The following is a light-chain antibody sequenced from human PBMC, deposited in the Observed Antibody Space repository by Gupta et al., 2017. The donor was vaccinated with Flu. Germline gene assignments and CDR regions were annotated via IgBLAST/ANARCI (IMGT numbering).Light chain of an antibody. V-gene: IGKV1-9*01. CDR3: QQLNSYPRT. J-gene: IGKJ3*01. CDR2: AAS. Sequence: DIQLTQSPSFLSASVGDRVTITCRASQGISSLLTWYQQKPGKAPKLLIYAASTLHSGVPSRFSGSGSGTEFTLTISSRQPEDFATYYCQQLNSYPRTFGPGTKVDVK. CDR1: QGISSL.